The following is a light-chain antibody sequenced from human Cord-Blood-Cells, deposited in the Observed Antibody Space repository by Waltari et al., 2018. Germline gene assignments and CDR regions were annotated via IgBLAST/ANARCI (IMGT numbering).Light chain of an antibody. CDR2: DVS. CDR1: RSAVGCYNY. J-gene: IGLJ3*02. V-gene: IGLV2-14*01. CDR3: SSYTSSSTV. Sequence: QSALTQPASVSGSPGQSITISCTGTRSAVGCYNYVAWYQQHPGKAPKLMIYDVSNRPSGVSNRFSGSKSGNTASLTISGLQAEDEADYYCSSYTSSSTVFGGGTKLTVL.